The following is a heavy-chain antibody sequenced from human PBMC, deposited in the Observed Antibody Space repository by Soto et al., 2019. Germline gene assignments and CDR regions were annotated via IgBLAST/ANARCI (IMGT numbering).Heavy chain of an antibody. D-gene: IGHD3-22*01. CDR1: GDSISNYY. CDR3: ATAGGYDSSGYYSY. Sequence: SETLSLTCTVSGDSISNYYWSWIRQPPGKGLEWIGYIYYSGSTNYNPSLKSRVTISVDTSKNQFSLKLSSVTAADTAVYYCATAGGYDSSGYYSYWGQGTLVTVSS. J-gene: IGHJ4*02. V-gene: IGHV4-59*08. CDR2: IYYSGST.